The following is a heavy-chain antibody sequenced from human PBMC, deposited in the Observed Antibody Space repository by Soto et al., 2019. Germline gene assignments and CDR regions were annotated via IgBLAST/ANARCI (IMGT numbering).Heavy chain of an antibody. Sequence: PSETLSLTCAVYGGSFSGYYWSWIRQPPGKGLEWIGEINHSGSTNYNPSLKSRVTISVDTSKNQFSLKLSSVTAADTAVYYCARAPEMATITGNYFDYWGQGTLVTVSS. J-gene: IGHJ4*02. D-gene: IGHD5-12*01. V-gene: IGHV4-34*01. CDR1: GGSFSGYY. CDR2: INHSGST. CDR3: ARAPEMATITGNYFDY.